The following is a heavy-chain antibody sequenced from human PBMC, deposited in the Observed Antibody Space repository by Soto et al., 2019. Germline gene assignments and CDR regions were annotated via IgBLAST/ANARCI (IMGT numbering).Heavy chain of an antibody. CDR3: STPLKATMKDAFDI. CDR2: ISWNSGSI. J-gene: IGHJ3*02. V-gene: IGHV3-9*01. CDR1: GFTFDDYA. D-gene: IGHD5-12*01. Sequence: EVQLVESGGGLVQPGRSLRLSCAASGFTFDDYAMHWVRQAPGKGLEWVSGISWNSGSIGYADSVKGRFTISRDNARNSLYLQLNSLKAEDTALYYCSTPLKATMKDAFDICAQGTMVTVSS.